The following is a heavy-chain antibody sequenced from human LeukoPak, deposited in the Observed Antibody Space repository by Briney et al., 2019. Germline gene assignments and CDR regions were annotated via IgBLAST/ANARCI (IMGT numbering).Heavy chain of an antibody. Sequence: SETQSLTCSVSSGFISNYYWSWIRQPAGKGLEWIGRISTSGNTNYSPSLKSRVTMSVDTSNNQFFLNLKSVTAADTAVYYCARDSRYYDFWSGYLDYWGQGALVTVSS. J-gene: IGHJ4*02. CDR2: ISTSGNT. CDR1: SGFISNYY. V-gene: IGHV4-4*07. D-gene: IGHD3-3*01. CDR3: ARDSRYYDFWSGYLDY.